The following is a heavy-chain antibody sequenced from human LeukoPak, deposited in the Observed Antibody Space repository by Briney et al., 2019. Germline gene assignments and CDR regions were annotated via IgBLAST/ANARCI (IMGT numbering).Heavy chain of an antibody. Sequence: GGSLRVSCAASGFSFSSDSMTWVRQAPGKGLEWVASINQDGSQKYYVDSVKGRFTISRDNAKNSLHLQMNSLRAEDTAVYYCVSKGYVFHSRGQGTLVTLSS. J-gene: IGHJ4*02. D-gene: IGHD6-13*01. CDR3: VSKGYVFHS. V-gene: IGHV3-7*01. CDR2: INQDGSQK. CDR1: GFSFSSDS.